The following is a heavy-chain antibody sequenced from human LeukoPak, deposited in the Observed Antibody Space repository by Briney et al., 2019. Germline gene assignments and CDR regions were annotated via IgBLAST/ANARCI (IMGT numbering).Heavy chain of an antibody. CDR1: GGTFSSYA. Sequence: GSSVKVSCKASGGTFSSYAISWVRQAPGQGLEWMGGIIPIFGTANYAQKFQGRVTITTDESTSTAYMELSSLRSEDTAVYYCARAPLQYDSSGYPPWFDPWGRGTLVTVSS. V-gene: IGHV1-69*05. J-gene: IGHJ5*02. D-gene: IGHD3-22*01. CDR3: ARAPLQYDSSGYPPWFDP. CDR2: IIPIFGTA.